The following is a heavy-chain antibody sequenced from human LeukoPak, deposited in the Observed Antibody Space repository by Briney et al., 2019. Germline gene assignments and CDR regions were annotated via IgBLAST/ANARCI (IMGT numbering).Heavy chain of an antibody. CDR2: IREDGTEK. V-gene: IGHV3-7*01. CDR3: ARHVGISF. Sequence: GGSLRLSCTASGFTFSGAWMTWVRQAPGKGLEWVANIREDGTEKNYVDSVKGRFTISRDNAKNSLFLQMSNLRDDDTAIYYCARHVGISFWGQGTLVTVTS. CDR1: GFTFSGAW. D-gene: IGHD7-27*01. J-gene: IGHJ4*02.